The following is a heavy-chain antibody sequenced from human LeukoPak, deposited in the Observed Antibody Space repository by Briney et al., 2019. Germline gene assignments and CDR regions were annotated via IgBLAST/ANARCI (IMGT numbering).Heavy chain of an antibody. CDR2: INHSGST. Sequence: PSETLSLTCAVYGGSFSGYYWSWIRQPPGKGLEWIGEINHSGSTNYNPSLKSRVTISVDTSKNQFSLKLSSVTAADTAVYYCARGWSLRFLEWLRTGYYYYYMDVWGKGTTVTVSS. CDR1: GGSFSGYY. CDR3: ARGWSLRFLEWLRTGYYYYYMDV. V-gene: IGHV4-34*01. J-gene: IGHJ6*03. D-gene: IGHD3-3*01.